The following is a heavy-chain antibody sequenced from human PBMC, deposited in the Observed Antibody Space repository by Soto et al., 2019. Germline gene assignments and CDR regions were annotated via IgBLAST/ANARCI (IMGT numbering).Heavy chain of an antibody. J-gene: IGHJ4*02. CDR1: GFSFSDYS. Sequence: EVQLVESGGGLIQPGGSLRLSCTGSGFSFSDYSFNWIRQAPGKGLERISYVSSRRTITFYADSVKGRFTISRDNAKKFVELQIDRPGNQEPAGYFRAGHGFGGSFDHWGRGTLVTVSS. D-gene: IGHD3-10*01. CDR3: AGHGFGGSFDH. CDR2: VSSRRTIT. V-gene: IGHV3-48*01.